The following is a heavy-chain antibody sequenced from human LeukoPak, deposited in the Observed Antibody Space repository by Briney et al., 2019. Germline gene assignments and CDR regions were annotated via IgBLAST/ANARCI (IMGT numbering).Heavy chain of an antibody. J-gene: IGHJ6*03. Sequence: PGGSLRLSCAASGFTFSSYEMNWVRQAPGKGLEWVSYISSSGSTIYYADSVKGRFTISRDNAKNSLYLQMNSLRAEDTAVYYCARDRFSDWGDYYYYYIDVWGKGTTVTVSS. V-gene: IGHV3-48*03. CDR1: GFTFSSYE. CDR3: ARDRFSDWGDYYYYYIDV. CDR2: ISSSGSTI. D-gene: IGHD3-16*01.